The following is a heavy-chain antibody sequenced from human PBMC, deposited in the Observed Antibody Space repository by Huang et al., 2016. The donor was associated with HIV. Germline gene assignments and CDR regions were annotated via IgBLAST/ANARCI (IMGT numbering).Heavy chain of an antibody. CDR1: GFNFNNYD. CDR3: ARARGFLYDSTGYYSRYYFDS. Sequence: QVQLVQSGAEVKKPGASVKVSCKASGFNFNNYDFNWVRQASGQGLEWMGWRNAKIGNTGYEQKFQGRVTITRNTAITTAYMELRSLRSEDTAVYYCARARGFLYDSTGYYSRYYFDSWGQGTLVTISS. D-gene: IGHD3-22*01. J-gene: IGHJ4*02. CDR2: RNAKIGNT. V-gene: IGHV1-8*03.